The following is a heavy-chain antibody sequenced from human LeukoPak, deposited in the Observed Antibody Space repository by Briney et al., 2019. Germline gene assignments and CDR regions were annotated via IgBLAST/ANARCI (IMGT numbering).Heavy chain of an antibody. CDR2: ISYDGSNK. V-gene: IGHV3-30*04. Sequence: GSLILSCAASGFTFSSYAMHWVRQAPGKGLEWVAVISYDGSNKYYADSVKGRFTISRDNSKNTLYLQMNSLRAEDTAVYYCARDQYQLLTYYYYGMDVWGQGTTVTVSS. CDR3: ARDQYQLLTYYYYGMDV. J-gene: IGHJ6*02. CDR1: GFTFSSYA. D-gene: IGHD2-2*01.